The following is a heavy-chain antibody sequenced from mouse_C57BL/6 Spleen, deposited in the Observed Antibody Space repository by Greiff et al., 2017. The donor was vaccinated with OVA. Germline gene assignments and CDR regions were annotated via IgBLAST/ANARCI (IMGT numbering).Heavy chain of an antibody. J-gene: IGHJ4*01. CDR2: ISSGSSTI. CDR3: ARRGNYEGYYAMDY. V-gene: IGHV5-17*01. Sequence: EVHLVESGGGLVKPGGSLKLSCAASGFTFSDYGMHWVRQAPEKGLEWVAYISSGSSTIYYADTVKGRFTISRDNAKNTLFLQMTRLRSEDTAMYYGARRGNYEGYYAMDYWGQGTSVTVSS. CDR1: GFTFSDYG. D-gene: IGHD2-1*01.